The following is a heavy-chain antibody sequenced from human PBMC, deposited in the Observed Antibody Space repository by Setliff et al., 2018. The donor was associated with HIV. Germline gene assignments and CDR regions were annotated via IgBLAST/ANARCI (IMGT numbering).Heavy chain of an antibody. Sequence: GGSLRLSCAASGFTFDDYGMSWVRQAPGKGLEWVANIKEDGSEKYYVDSVKGRFTISRDKVKNSLYLQMNSLRVEDTAVYYCARARTGWYNFDYWGQGTPVTVSS. D-gene: IGHD6-19*01. CDR1: GFTFDDYG. V-gene: IGHV3-7*01. CDR3: ARARTGWYNFDY. CDR2: IKEDGSEK. J-gene: IGHJ4*02.